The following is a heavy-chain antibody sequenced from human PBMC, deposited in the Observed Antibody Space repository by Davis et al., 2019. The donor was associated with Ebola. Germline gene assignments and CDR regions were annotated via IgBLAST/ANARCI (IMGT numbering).Heavy chain of an antibody. V-gene: IGHV1-2*02. CDR2: INPNSGGT. J-gene: IGHJ3*02. D-gene: IGHD1-26*01. Sequence: ASVKVSCKASGYTFTGYYMHWVRQAPGQGLEWMGWINPNSGGTNYAQKFQGRVTMTRDTSISTAYMELSRLRSDDTAVYYCARDNGVVGATGAFDIWGQGTMVTVSS. CDR3: ARDNGVVGATGAFDI. CDR1: GYTFTGYY.